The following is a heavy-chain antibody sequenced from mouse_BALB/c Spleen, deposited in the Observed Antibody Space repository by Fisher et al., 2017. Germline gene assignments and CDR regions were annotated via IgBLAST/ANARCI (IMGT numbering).Heavy chain of an antibody. CDR3: ARGNHYYGYHWYFDV. V-gene: IGHV1-42*01. D-gene: IGHD1-2*01. Sequence: KFKGKATLTVDKSSSTAYMQLKSLTSEDSAVYYCARGNHYYGYHWYFDVWGAGTTVTVS. J-gene: IGHJ1*01.